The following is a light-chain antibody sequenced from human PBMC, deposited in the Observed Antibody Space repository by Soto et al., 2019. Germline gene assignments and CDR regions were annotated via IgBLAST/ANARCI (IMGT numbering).Light chain of an antibody. J-gene: IGKJ4*01. CDR1: QGITNH. V-gene: IGKV3-15*01. Sequence: EIVMTQSPATLSVSPGETVIVSCRASQGITNHLAWYHQKPGQSPKLLIYGASTMATGIPARFSGSGSGVEFTLTIYSLQSEDIGLYFCQQYNNWPLTFGGGTRV. CDR2: GAS. CDR3: QQYNNWPLT.